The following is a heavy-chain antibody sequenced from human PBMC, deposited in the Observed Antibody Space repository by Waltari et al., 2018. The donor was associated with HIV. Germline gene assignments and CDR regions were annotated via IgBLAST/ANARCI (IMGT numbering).Heavy chain of an antibody. V-gene: IGHV3-7*01. CDR3: ATTHGSGDYDNDFDY. Sequence: EVRLVESGGGWVQPGGSLTLPCEPSGFPFSFFSFRWVRQAPGKGLEWVANINQAGTERHYVDSVRGRFTISRDNGKRSSFLQMNSLTVEDTAVYYCATTHGSGDYDNDFDYWGQGTLV. D-gene: IGHD3-10*01. J-gene: IGHJ4*02. CDR2: INQAGTER. CDR1: GFPFSFFS.